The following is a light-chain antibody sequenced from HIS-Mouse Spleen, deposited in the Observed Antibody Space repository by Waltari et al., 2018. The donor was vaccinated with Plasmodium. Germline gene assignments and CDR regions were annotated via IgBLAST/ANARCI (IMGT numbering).Light chain of an antibody. V-gene: IGKV3-15*01. CDR2: GAP. Sequence: EIVMTQSPATLSVSPGERATPPSRASRGVTSNLAWYQQKPGQAPRLLIYGAPTRATGIPARFSGSGSGTEFTLTISSLQSEDFAVYYCQQYNNWSFTFGPGTKVDIK. J-gene: IGKJ3*01. CDR1: RGVTSN. CDR3: QQYNNWSFT.